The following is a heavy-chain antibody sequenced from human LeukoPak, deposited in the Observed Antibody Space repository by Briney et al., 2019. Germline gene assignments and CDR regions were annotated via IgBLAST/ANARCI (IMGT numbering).Heavy chain of an antibody. CDR2: ISYDGSNK. CDR1: GFTFCTYG. J-gene: IGHJ4*02. D-gene: IGHD4-17*01. CDR3: AKSRGDYGDFLDY. Sequence: PGRSLRLSCAASGFTFCTYGMHWVRQAPGKGLEWVAVISYDGSNKYYADSVKGRFTVSRDNSKNTLYLQMNSLRAEDTAVYYCAKSRGDYGDFLDYWGQGTLVTVSS. V-gene: IGHV3-30*18.